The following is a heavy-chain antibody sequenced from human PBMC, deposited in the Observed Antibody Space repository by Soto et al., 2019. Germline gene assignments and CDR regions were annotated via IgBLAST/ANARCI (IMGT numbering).Heavy chain of an antibody. Sequence: PSETLSLTCTVFGGSVTSYYWTWIRQPPGKGLEWIGYTYYSGSTNYNPSLKSRVTISVDTSKNQFSLKLSSVTAADTAVYYCATGSRGSTSDVFDIWDRGTMVTVSS. V-gene: IGHV4-59*02. CDR2: TYYSGST. D-gene: IGHD3-10*01. J-gene: IGHJ3*02. CDR3: ATGSRGSTSDVFDI. CDR1: GGSVTSYY.